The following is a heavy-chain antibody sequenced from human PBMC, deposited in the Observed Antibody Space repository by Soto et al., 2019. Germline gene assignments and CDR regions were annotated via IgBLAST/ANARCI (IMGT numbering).Heavy chain of an antibody. J-gene: IGHJ4*02. D-gene: IGHD6-19*01. V-gene: IGHV3-30*18. Sequence: QVQLVESGGGVVQPGRSLRLSCAASGFTFSSYGMHWVRQAPGKGLEWVAVISYDGSNKYYADSVKGRFTISRDNSKNTLYLQMNSLRTEDTAVYYCAKKGGYSSGQDDYWGQGTLVTVSS. CDR3: AKKGGYSSGQDDY. CDR1: GFTFSSYG. CDR2: ISYDGSNK.